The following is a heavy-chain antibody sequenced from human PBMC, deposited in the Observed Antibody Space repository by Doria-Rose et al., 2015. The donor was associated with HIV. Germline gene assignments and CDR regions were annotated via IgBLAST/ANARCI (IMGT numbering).Heavy chain of an antibody. D-gene: IGHD3-3*01. Sequence: VQLVQSGGGLVQPGRSLRLSCVGSGFSFESYAMHWVRLAPGKGLGWVAGISWDSGAKGNADSVEGRFTIYRDNAKKSVYLEMRSLRPEDTACNYCAKAPIIGPKYYFYMDVWGKGTSVTVSS. J-gene: IGHJ6*03. CDR2: ISWDSGAK. CDR3: AKAPIIGPKYYFYMDV. V-gene: IGHV3-9*01. CDR1: GFSFESYA.